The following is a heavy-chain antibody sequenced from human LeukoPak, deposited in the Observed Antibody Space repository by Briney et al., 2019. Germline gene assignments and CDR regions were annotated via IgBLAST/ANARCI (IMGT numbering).Heavy chain of an antibody. CDR2: ISSSSSYI. Sequence: PGGSLRLSCAASGFTFSSYSMNWVRQAPGKGLEWVSSISSSSSYIYYADSVKGRFTISRDNAKNSLYLQMNSLRAEDTAVYYCARDFDCSGGSCYSPPPYWGQGTLVTVSS. CDR3: ARDFDCSGGSCYSPPPY. V-gene: IGHV3-21*01. J-gene: IGHJ4*02. D-gene: IGHD2-15*01. CDR1: GFTFSSYS.